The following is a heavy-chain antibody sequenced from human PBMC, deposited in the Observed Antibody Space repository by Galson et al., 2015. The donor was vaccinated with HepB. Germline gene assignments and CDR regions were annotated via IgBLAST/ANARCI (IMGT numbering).Heavy chain of an antibody. CDR1: GYTLTELS. V-gene: IGHV1-24*01. Sequence: SVKVSCKVSGYTLTELSMHWVRQAPGKGLEWMGGFDPEDGETIYAQKFQGRVTMTEDTSTDTAYMELSSLRSEDTAVYYCATDRGRIVATITGFEFDPWGQGTLVTISS. J-gene: IGHJ5*02. CDR3: ATDRGRIVATITGFEFDP. D-gene: IGHD5-12*01. CDR2: FDPEDGET.